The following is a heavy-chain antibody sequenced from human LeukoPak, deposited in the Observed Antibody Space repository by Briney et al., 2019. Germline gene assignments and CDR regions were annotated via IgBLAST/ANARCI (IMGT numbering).Heavy chain of an antibody. J-gene: IGHJ6*02. D-gene: IGHD5-12*01. CDR2: IYYSGST. CDR1: GGSISSSSYY. CDR3: ATPQGRGYRGYDSDSYYYYYGMDV. Sequence: PSETLSLTCTVSGGSISSSSYYWGWIRQPPGKGLEWIGSIYYSGSTYYNPSLKSRVTISVDTSKNQFSLKLSSVTAPDTAVYYWATPQGRGYRGYDSDSYYYYYGMDVWGQGTTVTVSS. V-gene: IGHV4-39*01.